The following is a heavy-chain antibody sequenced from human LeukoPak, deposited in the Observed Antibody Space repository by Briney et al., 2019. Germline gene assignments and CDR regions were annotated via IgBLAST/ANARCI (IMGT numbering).Heavy chain of an antibody. CDR2: IKEDGSGK. CDR3: ARDTGCSGGSCYSFYDY. CDR1: GLTFRSYW. Sequence: PGGSLRLPCAASGLTFRSYWMTWARQAPGKGLEGVTNIKEDGSGKYYVDSVKGRFTISRDNAKNSLYLQMNSLRAEDTAVYYCARDTGCSGGSCYSFYDYWGQGTLVTVSS. V-gene: IGHV3-7*01. J-gene: IGHJ4*02. D-gene: IGHD2-15*01.